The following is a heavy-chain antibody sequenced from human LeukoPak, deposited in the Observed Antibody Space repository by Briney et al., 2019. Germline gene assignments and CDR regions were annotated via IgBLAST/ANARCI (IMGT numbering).Heavy chain of an antibody. V-gene: IGHV3-23*01. CDR3: ARGWIQLWNDAFDI. Sequence: GGSLRLSCAASGFSFTSYAMSWVRQAPGKGLEWVSVISGSGDSTYYADSVKGRFTISRDNSKSTLYLQMNSLRAEDTAVYYRARGWIQLWNDAFDIWGQGTMVTVSS. CDR1: GFSFTSYA. D-gene: IGHD5-18*01. CDR2: ISGSGDST. J-gene: IGHJ3*02.